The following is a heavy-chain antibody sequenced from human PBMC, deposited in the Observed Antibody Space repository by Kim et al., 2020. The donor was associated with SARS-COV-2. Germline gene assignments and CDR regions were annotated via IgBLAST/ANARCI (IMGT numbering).Heavy chain of an antibody. J-gene: IGHJ6*02. V-gene: IGHV4-39*07. D-gene: IGHD3-10*01. CDR3: AREGYSGRSGYDYYYGMDV. CDR1: GGSISSSSYY. Sequence: SETLSLTCTVSGGSISSSSYYWGWIRQPPGKGLEWIGSIYYSGSTYYNPSLKSRVTISVDTSKNQFSLKLSSVTAADTAVYYCAREGYSGRSGYDYYYGMDVGGQGTTVTVSS. CDR2: IYYSGST.